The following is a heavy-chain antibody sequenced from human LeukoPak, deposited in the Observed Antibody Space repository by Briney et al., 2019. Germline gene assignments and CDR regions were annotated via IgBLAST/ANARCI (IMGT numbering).Heavy chain of an antibody. V-gene: IGHV3-23*01. J-gene: IGHJ5*02. CDR3: AKDPSMVRGVIITNRFDP. CDR1: GFTFSSYA. Sequence: GGSLRLSCAASGFTFSSYAMSWVRQAPGKGLEWVSAISGSGGSTYYADSVKGRFTISRDNSKNTLYLQMNSLRAEDTAVYYCAKDPSMVRGVIITNRFDPWGQGTLVTVSS. CDR2: ISGSGGST. D-gene: IGHD3-10*01.